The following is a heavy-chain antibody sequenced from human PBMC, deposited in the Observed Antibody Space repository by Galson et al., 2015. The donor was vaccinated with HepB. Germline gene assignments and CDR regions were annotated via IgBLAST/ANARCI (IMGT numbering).Heavy chain of an antibody. V-gene: IGHV4-59*01. Sequence: SETLSLTCAVYGGSFSGYYWSWIRQPPGKGLEWIGYIYYSGSTNYNPSLKSRVTISVDTSKNQFSLKLSSVTAADTAVYYCARLYNDYYDSSGYYYDYWGQGTLVTVSS. D-gene: IGHD3-22*01. CDR1: GGSFSGYY. CDR2: IYYSGST. CDR3: ARLYNDYYDSSGYYYDY. J-gene: IGHJ4*02.